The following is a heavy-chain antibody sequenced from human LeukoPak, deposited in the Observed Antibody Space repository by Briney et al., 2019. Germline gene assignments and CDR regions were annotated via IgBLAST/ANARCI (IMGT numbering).Heavy chain of an antibody. CDR1: GGSISSYY. J-gene: IGHJ4*02. V-gene: IGHV4-4*07. D-gene: IGHD3-3*01. CDR2: IYTSGSI. Sequence: SETLSLTCTVSGGSISSYYWSWIRQPAGKGLEWIGRIYTSGSINYNPSRKSRVTMSVDTTKNQFSLKLSSVTAADTAVYYCARAENGVDMIFDYWGQGTLVTVSS. CDR3: ARAENGVDMIFDY.